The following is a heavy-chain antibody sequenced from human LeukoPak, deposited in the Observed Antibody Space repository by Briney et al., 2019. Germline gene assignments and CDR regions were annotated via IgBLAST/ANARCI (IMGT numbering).Heavy chain of an antibody. CDR3: ARGTRYYDYIWGSYRAPDAFDI. D-gene: IGHD3-16*02. J-gene: IGHJ3*02. V-gene: IGHV1-8*01. CDR2: MNPNSGNT. Sequence: ASGKVSCKASGYTFTSYDINWVRQATGQGLEWMGWMNPNSGNTGYAQKFQGRVTMTKNTSISTAYMELSSLRSEDTAVYYCARGTRYYDYIWGSYRAPDAFDIWGQGTMVTVSS. CDR1: GYTFTSYD.